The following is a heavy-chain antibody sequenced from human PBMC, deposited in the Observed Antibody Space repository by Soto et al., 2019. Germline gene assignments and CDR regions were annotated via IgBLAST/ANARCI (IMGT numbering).Heavy chain of an antibody. CDR3: AKPPEDNGNDY. J-gene: IGHJ4*02. D-gene: IGHD1-20*01. V-gene: IGHV3-23*01. CDR2: VSGSGGST. Sequence: EVQLLESGGGLVQPGGSLRLSCAASGFTFSSYAMSWVRQAPGKGLEWISAVSGSGGSTYYADSVKGRFTISRDNSKDTLYLQMNNLRAEDTAVYYCAKPPEDNGNDYWGQGTLVTVSS. CDR1: GFTFSSYA.